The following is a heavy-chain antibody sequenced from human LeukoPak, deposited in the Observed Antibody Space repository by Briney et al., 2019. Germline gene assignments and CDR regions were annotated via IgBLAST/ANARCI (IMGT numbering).Heavy chain of an antibody. Sequence: GGSLRLSCAASGFTFSSYAMSWVRQAPGKGLVWVSRIYSDGSITTYTDSVKGRFTISRDNARNTLYLHMNSLRAEDTAVYYCARAPPSSGYAYHFDIWGQGTMVTVSS. CDR2: IYSDGSIT. J-gene: IGHJ3*02. V-gene: IGHV3-74*03. CDR3: ARAPPSSGYAYHFDI. CDR1: GFTFSSYA. D-gene: IGHD5-18*01.